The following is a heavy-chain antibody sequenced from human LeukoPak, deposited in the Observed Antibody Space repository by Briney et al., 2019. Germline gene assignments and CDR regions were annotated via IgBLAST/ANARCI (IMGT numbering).Heavy chain of an antibody. D-gene: IGHD3-10*01. CDR1: GFTFSSYG. J-gene: IGHJ4*02. CDR3: AKAPYPFGFGELEGEGYYFDY. Sequence: PGGSLRLSCAASGFTFSSYGMHWVRQAPGKGLEWVAVISYDGSNKYYADSVKGRFTISRDNSKNTLYLQMNSLRAEDTAVYYCAKAPYPFGFGELEGEGYYFDYWGQGTLVTVSS. V-gene: IGHV3-30*18. CDR2: ISYDGSNK.